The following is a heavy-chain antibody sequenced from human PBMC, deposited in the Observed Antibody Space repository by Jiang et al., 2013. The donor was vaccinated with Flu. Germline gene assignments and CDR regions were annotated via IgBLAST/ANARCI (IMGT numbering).Heavy chain of an antibody. V-gene: IGHV1-69*01. Sequence: SSVKVSCKASGGTFSSYAISWVRQAPGQGLEWMGGIIPIFGTANYAQKFQGRVTITADESTSTAYMELSSLRSEDTAVYYCARSPTNWGSGGNWFDPWGQGTLVTVSS. CDR1: GGTFSSYA. D-gene: IGHD7-27*01. CDR3: ARSPTNWGSGGNWFDP. J-gene: IGHJ5*02. CDR2: IIPIFGTA.